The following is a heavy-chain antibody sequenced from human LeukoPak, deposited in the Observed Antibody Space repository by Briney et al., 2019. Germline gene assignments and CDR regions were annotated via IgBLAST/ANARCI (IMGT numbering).Heavy chain of an antibody. CDR1: GYTLTAYY. CDR3: ARDKGVTMVRGAQYDFDY. CDR2: INPNSGGT. Sequence: ASVKVSSTASGYTLTAYYMNWVGPAPRQGREWMGWINPNSGGTNYTQQLQGRITTTSDTSISTAYMEPSSLRSDDPAVYYCARDKGVTMVRGAQYDFDYWGQGTLVTVSS. J-gene: IGHJ4*02. V-gene: IGHV1-2*02. D-gene: IGHD3-10*01.